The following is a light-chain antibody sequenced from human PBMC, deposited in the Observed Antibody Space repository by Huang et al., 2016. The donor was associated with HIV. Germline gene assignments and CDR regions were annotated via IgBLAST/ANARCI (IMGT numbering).Light chain of an antibody. J-gene: IGKJ1*01. CDR2: EAS. CDR1: QSISTW. V-gene: IGKV1-5*03. CDR3: QQYNSFPWT. Sequence: DIQMTQSSSTLSASVGDRVTIACRSRQSISTWLAWYQQKPGRAPKLLIYEASTLESGVPSRFSGGGSGTDCTLTISSLQPDDYETYYCQQYNSFPWTFGQGTKVEV.